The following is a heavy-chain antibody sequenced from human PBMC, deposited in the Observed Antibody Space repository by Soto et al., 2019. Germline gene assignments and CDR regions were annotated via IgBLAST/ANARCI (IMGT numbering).Heavy chain of an antibody. J-gene: IGHJ4*02. CDR2: ISSSSSYI. D-gene: IGHD6-13*01. V-gene: IGHV3-21*01. CDR1: GFTLSSYS. CDR3: ARDEAGTVDY. Sequence: GGALRLSCAASGFTLSSYSMNWVRQAPGKGLEWVSSISSSSSYIYYADSVKGRFTISRDNAKNSLYLQMNSLRAEDTAVYYCARDEAGTVDYWGQGTLVTVSS.